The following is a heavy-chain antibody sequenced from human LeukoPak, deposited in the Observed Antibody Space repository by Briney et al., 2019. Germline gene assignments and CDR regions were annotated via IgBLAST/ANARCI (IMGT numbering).Heavy chain of an antibody. J-gene: IGHJ4*02. Sequence: PGGSLRLYCAASGFTFDDYGMSWVRQAPGKGLEWVSTISSSGGSTHYTESVKGRFTISRDNSKNTVYLQMNSLRAEDTAVFYCARGHSSGWFFFDYWGQGTLVTVSS. CDR2: ISSSGGST. CDR1: GFTFDDYG. V-gene: IGHV3-23*01. D-gene: IGHD6-19*01. CDR3: ARGHSSGWFFFDY.